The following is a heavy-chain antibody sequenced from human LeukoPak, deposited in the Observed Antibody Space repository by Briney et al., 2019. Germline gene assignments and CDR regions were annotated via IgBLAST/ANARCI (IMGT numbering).Heavy chain of an antibody. Sequence: TSETLSLTCTVSGDSFSNYYWSWIRQSPGKGLEWIGYIYSSGSTNYNPSLRSRATISVDTYKNQFSLKLSSVTAADTAVYYCARLDSSGARPYYYYYGLDVWGQGTTVTVSS. CDR1: GDSFSNYY. CDR2: IYSSGST. V-gene: IGHV4-59*08. CDR3: ARLDSSGARPYYYYYGLDV. J-gene: IGHJ6*02. D-gene: IGHD3-22*01.